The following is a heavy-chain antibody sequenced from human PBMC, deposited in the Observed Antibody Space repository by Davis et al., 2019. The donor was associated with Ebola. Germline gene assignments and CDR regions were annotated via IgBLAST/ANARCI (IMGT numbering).Heavy chain of an antibody. CDR1: GGSFSGYY. CDR2: INHSGVT. Sequence: PSETLSLTCAVYGGSFSGYYWTWIRQPPGKGLEWIGEINHSGVTNYNPSLKSRVTISVDTSKNQFSLKLSSVTAADTAVYYCARAREYCSSTSCYQPFFDYWGQGTLVTVSS. D-gene: IGHD2-2*01. V-gene: IGHV4-34*01. J-gene: IGHJ4*02. CDR3: ARAREYCSSTSCYQPFFDY.